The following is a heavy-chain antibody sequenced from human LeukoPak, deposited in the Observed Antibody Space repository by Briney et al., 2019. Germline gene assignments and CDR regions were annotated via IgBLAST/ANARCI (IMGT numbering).Heavy chain of an antibody. D-gene: IGHD3-22*01. Sequence: APVKVSCKASGYTFTGYYMHWVRQAPGQGLEWMGWINPNSGGTNYAQKFQGRVTMTRDTSISTAYMELSRLRSDDTAVYYCARDYYDSSGYYSNWFDPWGQGTLVTVSS. CDR1: GYTFTGYY. V-gene: IGHV1-2*02. J-gene: IGHJ5*02. CDR3: ARDYYDSSGYYSNWFDP. CDR2: INPNSGGT.